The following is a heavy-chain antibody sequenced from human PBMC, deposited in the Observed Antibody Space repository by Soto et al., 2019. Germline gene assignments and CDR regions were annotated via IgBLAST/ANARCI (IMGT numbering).Heavy chain of an antibody. D-gene: IGHD1-26*01. CDR1: GGSINSNNCY. Sequence: QLQLQESGPGQVKPSETLTLTCTVSGGSINSNNCYWGWIRQPPGKGLEWIGSIYYSGNTYYNPSLKSRVTISVDTSKNQFSLKLSSVTAADTAVYYCARHTRTCGSYTPFDPWGQGTLVTVSS. V-gene: IGHV4-39*01. J-gene: IGHJ5*02. CDR3: ARHTRTCGSYTPFDP. CDR2: IYYSGNT.